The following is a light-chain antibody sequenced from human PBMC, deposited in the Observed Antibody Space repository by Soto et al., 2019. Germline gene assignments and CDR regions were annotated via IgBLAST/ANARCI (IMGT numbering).Light chain of an antibody. CDR3: QQFHSFPIT. V-gene: IGKV1-5*01. CDR1: QSITIW. Sequence: VHMTHSPSTLTASAGDRVTITCRASQSITIWLAWYQQKPGKAPKLLIYDASTLESGVPSRFSGSGSGTEFTLTISSLQPDDFATYYCQQFHSFPITFGQGTRLEIK. J-gene: IGKJ5*01. CDR2: DAS.